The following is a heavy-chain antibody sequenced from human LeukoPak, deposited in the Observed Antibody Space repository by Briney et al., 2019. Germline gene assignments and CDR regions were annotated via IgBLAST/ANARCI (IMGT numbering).Heavy chain of an antibody. CDR3: AKYILYHGAFDI. Sequence: PGGSLRLSCAASGLTFSSYWMSWVRQAPGKGLEWVANIKEDGSEKYYVDSVKGRFTISRDNAKNSLYLQMNSLAAEDTAVYYCAKYILYHGAFDIWGQGTMVTVSS. CDR1: GLTFSSYW. CDR2: IKEDGSEK. J-gene: IGHJ3*02. V-gene: IGHV3-7*01. D-gene: IGHD2-8*01.